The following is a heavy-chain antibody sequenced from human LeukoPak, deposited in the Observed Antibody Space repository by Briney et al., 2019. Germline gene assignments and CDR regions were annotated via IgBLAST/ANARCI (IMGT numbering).Heavy chain of an antibody. CDR3: ARDVSFWSSGYLRRYNWFDP. J-gene: IGHJ5*02. D-gene: IGHD3-22*01. CDR2: IYNSGST. CDR1: GGSISSYY. V-gene: IGHV4-59*01. Sequence: SETLSLTCTVSGGSISSYYWSWIRQPPGKGLEWIGYIYNSGSTNYNPSLKGRVTISVDTSKNQFSLKLSSVTAADTAVYYCARDVSFWSSGYLRRYNWFDPWGQGTLVTVSS.